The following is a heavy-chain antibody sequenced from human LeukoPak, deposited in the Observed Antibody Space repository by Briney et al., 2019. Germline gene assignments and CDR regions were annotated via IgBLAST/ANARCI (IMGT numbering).Heavy chain of an antibody. Sequence: PGGSLRLSCAASGFNFDDYGMSWVRQAPGKGLEWASGINWNGGGTGYADSVKGRFTISRENAKNSLYLQMNSLKAEDTALYYCARGPLQTIPTSKIVVYYYPFDYWGQGTLVTVSS. V-gene: IGHV3-20*04. D-gene: IGHD3-22*01. CDR3: ARGPLQTIPTSKIVVYYYPFDY. CDR1: GFNFDDYG. CDR2: INWNGGGT. J-gene: IGHJ4*02.